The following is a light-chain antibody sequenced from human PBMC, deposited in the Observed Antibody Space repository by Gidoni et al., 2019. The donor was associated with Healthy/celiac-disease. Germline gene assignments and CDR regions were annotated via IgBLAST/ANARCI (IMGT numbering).Light chain of an antibody. J-gene: IGKJ2*01. CDR2: AAS. CDR1: QSISSY. V-gene: IGKV1-39*01. Sequence: DIHMTQSPSSLSVSVGDRVTIPCRASQSISSYLNWYQQKPGKAPKLLIYAASSLQSGVPSRFSGSGSGTDFTLTISSLQPEDFATYYCQQSYSSPDTFGQGTKLEIK. CDR3: QQSYSSPDT.